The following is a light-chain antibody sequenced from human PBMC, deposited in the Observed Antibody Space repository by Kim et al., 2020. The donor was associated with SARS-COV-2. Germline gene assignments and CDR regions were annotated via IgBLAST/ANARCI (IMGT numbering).Light chain of an antibody. J-gene: IGLJ1*01. CDR3: KAWDSSDFYV. CDR2: HDD. CDR1: NLGIKY. Sequence: VSPGQTAPIPCSGHNLGIKYASWYQQRPGRSPVLVVYHDDKRPSGIPERFSGSNYGNTATLIINGAQTVDEADYYCKAWDSSDFYVFGSGTKVTVL. V-gene: IGLV3-1*01.